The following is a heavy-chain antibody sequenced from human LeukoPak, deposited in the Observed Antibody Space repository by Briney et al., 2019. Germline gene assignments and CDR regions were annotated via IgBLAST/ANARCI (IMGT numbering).Heavy chain of an antibody. V-gene: IGHV3-30*04. D-gene: IGHD5-18*01. CDR1: GFTFSSYA. J-gene: IGHJ4*02. CDR2: ISYDGSNK. Sequence: GGSLRLSCAASGFTFSSYAMHWVRQAPGKGLEWVAVISYDGSNKYYADSVKGRFTISRDNSKNTLYLQMNSLRAEDTAVYYCAREGRGYSYGRTFDYWGQGTLVTVSS. CDR3: AREGRGYSYGRTFDY.